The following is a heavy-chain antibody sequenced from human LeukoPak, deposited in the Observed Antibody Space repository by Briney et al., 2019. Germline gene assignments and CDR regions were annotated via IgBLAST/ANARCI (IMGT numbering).Heavy chain of an antibody. CDR3: ARIISVYHYYMDV. CDR2: MNPNSGNT. Sequence: ASVKVSCKASEYTFTNYDINWVPQATGQGLEWMGWMNPNSGNTGYAQKFQGRVSMTRNTSINTAYMELYSLRSEDTAIYYCARIISVYHYYMDVWGKGTTVTVSS. V-gene: IGHV1-8*01. CDR1: EYTFTNYD. D-gene: IGHD2/OR15-2a*01. J-gene: IGHJ6*03.